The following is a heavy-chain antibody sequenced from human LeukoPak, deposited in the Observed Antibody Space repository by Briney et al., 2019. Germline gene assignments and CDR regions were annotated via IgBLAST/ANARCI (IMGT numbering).Heavy chain of an antibody. D-gene: IGHD3-22*01. V-gene: IGHV1-2*02. Sequence: ASVKVSCKASGYTFTGYYMHWVRQAPGQGLEWMGWINPNSGGTNYAQKFQGRVTMTRDTSISTAYMELSRLRSDDTAVYYCARDIRVSSGHNWFDPWGQGTLVTVSS. CDR1: GYTFTGYY. J-gene: IGHJ5*02. CDR3: ARDIRVSSGHNWFDP. CDR2: INPNSGGT.